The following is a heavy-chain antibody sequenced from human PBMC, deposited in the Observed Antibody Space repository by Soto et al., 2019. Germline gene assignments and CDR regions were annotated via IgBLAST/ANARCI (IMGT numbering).Heavy chain of an antibody. CDR1: GASVSTGVYY. CDR3: AGAVSDFDVRRYRTSYFDQ. V-gene: IGHV4-31*03. Sequence: SETLSLTCTVSGASVSTGVYYWTWIRQHPGKGLEWIGYIDNSGSTYYNPSLTGRVDISVDTSRNQFSLNLQSLTAADTAFYYCAGAVSDFDVRRYRTSYFDQWGQGILVTV. D-gene: IGHD3-10*02. CDR2: IDNSGST. J-gene: IGHJ4*02.